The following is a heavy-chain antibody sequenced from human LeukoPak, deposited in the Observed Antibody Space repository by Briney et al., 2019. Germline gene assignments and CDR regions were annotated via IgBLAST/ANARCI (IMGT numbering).Heavy chain of an antibody. Sequence: ASVKVSCKASGYTFTSYDINWVRQAPGQAPQWMGWMNPGSGFTGYAQRFQGRVTMTRNNSINTAYMELNSLRSEDTAVYYCTSCVAMPREVYMTLHYWGQGTMVTVSS. CDR3: TSCVAMPREVYMTLHY. CDR1: GYTFTSYD. V-gene: IGHV1-8*01. CDR2: MNPGSGFT. J-gene: IGHJ4*02. D-gene: IGHD3-10*01.